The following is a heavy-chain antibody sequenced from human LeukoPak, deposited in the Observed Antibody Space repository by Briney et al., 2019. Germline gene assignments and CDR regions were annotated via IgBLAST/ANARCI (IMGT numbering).Heavy chain of an antibody. Sequence: AGGSLRLSCAVSGFTVSSIYMSWVRQAPGKGLEWVSFIYSDGNTYYADSVKGRFTISRDNAKNSLYLQMNSLRAEDTAVYYCAREKFLEWYAVAGTFGYFDYWGQGTLVTVSS. CDR2: IYSDGNT. J-gene: IGHJ4*02. V-gene: IGHV3-53*01. CDR3: AREKFLEWYAVAGTFGYFDY. D-gene: IGHD6-19*01. CDR1: GFTVSSIY.